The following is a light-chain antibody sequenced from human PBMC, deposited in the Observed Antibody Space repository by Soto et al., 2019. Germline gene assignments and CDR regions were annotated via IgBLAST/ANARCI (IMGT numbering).Light chain of an antibody. V-gene: IGLV4-69*01. Sequence: QLVLTQSPSASASLGASVNLTCTLTSGHSSYAIAWHQQQPDKGPRYLMKLNSDGSHTKGDGIPDRFSGSSSGAERYLTISSLQSEDEADYYCQTWGTGIRVFGGGTKLTVL. CDR1: SGHSSYA. CDR2: LNSDGSH. J-gene: IGLJ2*01. CDR3: QTWGTGIRV.